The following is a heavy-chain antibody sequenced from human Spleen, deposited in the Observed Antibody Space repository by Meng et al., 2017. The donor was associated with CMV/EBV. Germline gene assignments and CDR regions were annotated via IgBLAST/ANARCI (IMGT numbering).Heavy chain of an antibody. CDR2: IYYSGST. D-gene: IGHD4-17*01. CDR1: SISSGGYS. Sequence: SISSGGYSWNWIRQHPGKGLEWIGYIYYSGSTYYKLSLKSRVTLSIDTSKNQFSLKLSSVTAADTAAYYCARGVSDYGDPRRNYYFEYWGQGILVTVSS. J-gene: IGHJ4*02. V-gene: IGHV4-31*02. CDR3: ARGVSDYGDPRRNYYFEY.